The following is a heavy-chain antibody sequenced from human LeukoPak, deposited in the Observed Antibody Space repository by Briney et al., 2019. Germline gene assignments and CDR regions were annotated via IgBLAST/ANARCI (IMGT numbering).Heavy chain of an antibody. J-gene: IGHJ4*02. CDR3: ARDYDFWSGYYKAALDY. V-gene: IGHV1-18*01. CDR2: ISAYNGNT. CDR1: GYSLTELS. D-gene: IGHD3-3*01. Sequence: ASVKVSCKVSGYSLTELSMHWVRQAPGQGLEWMGWISAYNGNTNYAQKLQGRVTMTTDTSTSTAYMELRSLRSDDTAVYYCARDYDFWSGYYKAALDYWGQGTLVTVSS.